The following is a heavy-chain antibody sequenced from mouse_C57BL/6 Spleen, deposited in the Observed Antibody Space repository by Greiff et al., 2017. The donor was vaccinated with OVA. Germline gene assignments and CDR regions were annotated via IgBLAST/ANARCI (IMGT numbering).Heavy chain of an antibody. CDR3: AKIYYYGSSYWYFDV. V-gene: IGHV1-4*01. Sequence: VQLQQSGAELARPGASVKMSCKASGYTFTSYTMHWVKQRPRQGLEWIGYINPSSGYTKYNQKFKDKATLTADKSSSTAYMQLSSLTSEDSAVYYCAKIYYYGSSYWYFDVWGTGTTVTVSS. J-gene: IGHJ1*03. CDR2: INPSSGYT. D-gene: IGHD1-1*01. CDR1: GYTFTSYT.